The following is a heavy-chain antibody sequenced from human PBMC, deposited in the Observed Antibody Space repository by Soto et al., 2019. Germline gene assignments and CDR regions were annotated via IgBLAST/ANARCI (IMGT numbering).Heavy chain of an antibody. Sequence: GSLRLSCAASGFTFSSYAMTWARQAPGKVLEWVSVISGSGGNTYYADSVKGRFTISRDNSKNTLYLQMNSLRAEDTAVYYCAKPTLYCSSTSCYDYWGQGTLVTV. D-gene: IGHD2-2*01. J-gene: IGHJ4*02. V-gene: IGHV3-23*01. CDR3: AKPTLYCSSTSCYDY. CDR2: ISGSGGNT. CDR1: GFTFSSYA.